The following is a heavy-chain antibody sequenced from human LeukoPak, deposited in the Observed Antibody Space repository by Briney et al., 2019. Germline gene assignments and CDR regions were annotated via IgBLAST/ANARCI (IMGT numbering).Heavy chain of an antibody. Sequence: GGSLRLSCAASGFSFSDAWRSWVRQAPGEGLEWVGRIQSKADGGTTDYAAPVKGRSIISRDDSKNTLYLQMNSLKTEDTAVYYCARYYGDSGSQYYFDYWGQGTLVTVSS. CDR1: GFSFSDAW. CDR3: ARYYGDSGSQYYFDY. J-gene: IGHJ4*02. V-gene: IGHV3-15*01. D-gene: IGHD2-21*01. CDR2: IQSKADGGTT.